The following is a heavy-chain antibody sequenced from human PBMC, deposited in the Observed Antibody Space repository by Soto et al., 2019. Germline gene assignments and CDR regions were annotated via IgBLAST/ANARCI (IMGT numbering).Heavy chain of an antibody. CDR3: ARDPIVVGSTSISNRYYGMDV. Sequence: VRSLGLSCASSVFLFSSYGMHCVRHSPGMRLEWVAVIWYDGSNKYYADSVKGRFTISRDNSKNTLYLQMNSLRAEDTAVYYCARDPIVVGSTSISNRYYGMDVGGQGNT. J-gene: IGHJ6*02. V-gene: IGHV3-33*01. CDR2: IWYDGSNK. D-gene: IGHD2-2*01. CDR1: VFLFSSYG.